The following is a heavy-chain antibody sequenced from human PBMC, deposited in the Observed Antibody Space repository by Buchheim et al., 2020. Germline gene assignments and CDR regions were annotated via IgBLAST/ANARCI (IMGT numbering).Heavy chain of an antibody. D-gene: IGHD6-13*01. CDR2: INHSGST. J-gene: IGHJ5*02. CDR1: GGSFSGYY. Sequence: QVQLQQWGAGLLKPSETLSLTCAVYGGSFSGYYWSWIRQPPGKGLEWIGEINHSGSTNYNPSLKSRVTISVDTSTNQFSLNLSSVTAADTAVYYCARGCGREEAGYSSSDWFDPWGQGTL. CDR3: ARGCGREEAGYSSSDWFDP. V-gene: IGHV4-34*01.